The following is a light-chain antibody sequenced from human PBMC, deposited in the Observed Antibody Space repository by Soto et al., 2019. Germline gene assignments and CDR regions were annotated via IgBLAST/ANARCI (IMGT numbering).Light chain of an antibody. CDR1: HSIAGS. CDR2: DAS. CDR3: QQYNNWPPGT. Sequence: EIVMTQSPATLSVPLGERATLSCWASHSIAGSLAWYQQKPGQAPRLLIYDASTRATGIPARFSGSGSGKEFTLTISGLQSEDFAVYYCQQYNNWPPGTFGQGTKVEVK. V-gene: IGKV3-15*01. J-gene: IGKJ1*01.